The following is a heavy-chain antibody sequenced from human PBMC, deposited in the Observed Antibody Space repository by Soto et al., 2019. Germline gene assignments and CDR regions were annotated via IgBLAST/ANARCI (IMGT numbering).Heavy chain of an antibody. CDR2: ISYDGTNK. D-gene: IGHD3-10*01. V-gene: IGHV3-30*18. J-gene: IGHJ4*02. CDR1: GFTFSTYA. CDR3: AESWGLVGELAYYFDY. Sequence: QVQLVESGGGVVQPGRSLRLSCAASGFTFSTYAMHWVRQAPGKGLEWVAVISYDGTNKYYADSVKGQFTISRDNSKNTVYLQMNTLGAEDTAVYYCAESWGLVGELAYYFDYWGQGNLVTVSS.